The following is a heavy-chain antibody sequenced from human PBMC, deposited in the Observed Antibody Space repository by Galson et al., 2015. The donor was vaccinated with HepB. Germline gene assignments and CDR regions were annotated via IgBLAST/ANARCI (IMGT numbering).Heavy chain of an antibody. D-gene: IGHD6-13*01. Sequence: SVKVSCKASGYTFTSYYMHWVRQAPGQGLEWMGIINPSGGSTSYAQKFQGRVTMTRDTSTSTVYMELSSLRSEDTAVYYCARDRIHDSSSFDWYFDLWGRGTLVTVSS. CDR2: INPSGGST. V-gene: IGHV1-46*03. J-gene: IGHJ2*01. CDR1: GYTFTSYY. CDR3: ARDRIHDSSSFDWYFDL.